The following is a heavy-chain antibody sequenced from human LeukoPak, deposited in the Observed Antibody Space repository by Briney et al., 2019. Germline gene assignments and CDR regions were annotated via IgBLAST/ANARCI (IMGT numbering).Heavy chain of an antibody. Sequence: PGRSLRLSCAASGFTFDDYAMHWVRRAPGKGLEWVSGISWNSGSIGYADSVKGRFTISRDNAKNSLYLQMNSLRAEDTALYYCAKDMNDYGDYGTVGYFDLWGRGTLVTVSS. D-gene: IGHD4-17*01. CDR3: AKDMNDYGDYGTVGYFDL. CDR1: GFTFDDYA. CDR2: ISWNSGSI. J-gene: IGHJ2*01. V-gene: IGHV3-9*01.